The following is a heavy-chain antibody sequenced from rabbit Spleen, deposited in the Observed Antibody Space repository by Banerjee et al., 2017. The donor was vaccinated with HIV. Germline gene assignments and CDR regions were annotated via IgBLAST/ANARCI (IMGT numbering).Heavy chain of an antibody. D-gene: IGHD1-1*01. CDR2: IETGSSGFT. CDR1: GVSFSSNYY. CDR3: ARTFSDSGWNIDL. Sequence: QSLEESGGDLVKPGASLTLTCSASGVSFSSNYYMCWVRQAPGKGLEWIACIETGSSGFTYFASWAKGRFTCSKTSSTMVTLQMTSLTAADTATYFCARTFSDSGWNIDLWGQGTLVTVS. J-gene: IGHJ3*01. V-gene: IGHV1S40*01.